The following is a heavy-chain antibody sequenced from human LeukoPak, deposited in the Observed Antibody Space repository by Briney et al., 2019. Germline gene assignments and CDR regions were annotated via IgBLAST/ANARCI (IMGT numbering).Heavy chain of an antibody. CDR1: GFPLSNAW. J-gene: IGHJ4*02. V-gene: IGHV3-15*01. CDR2: IKSRSDGGTA. Sequence: GGSLRLSCAASGFPLSNAWMTCVRQAPGKGLERVGRIKSRSDGGTADYAAPVKGRFTISRDNSRNTLFLQMNSLKTEDTAVYYCTTEGRTYYDLLSGYPSDYWGQGTLVFVSS. CDR3: TTEGRTYYDLLSGYPSDY. D-gene: IGHD3-3*01.